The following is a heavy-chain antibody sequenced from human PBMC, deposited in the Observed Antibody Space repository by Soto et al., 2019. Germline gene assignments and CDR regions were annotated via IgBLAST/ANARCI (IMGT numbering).Heavy chain of an antibody. CDR3: ASYYGSGSYYNWFDP. J-gene: IGHJ5*02. Sequence: SETLSLTCTVSGGSISSYYWSWIRQPPGKGLEWIGYIYYSGSTNYNPSLKSRVTISVDTSKNQFSLKLSSVTAADTAVYYCASYYGSGSYYNWFDPWGQGTLVTVSS. CDR2: IYYSGST. D-gene: IGHD3-10*01. CDR1: GGSISSYY. V-gene: IGHV4-59*12.